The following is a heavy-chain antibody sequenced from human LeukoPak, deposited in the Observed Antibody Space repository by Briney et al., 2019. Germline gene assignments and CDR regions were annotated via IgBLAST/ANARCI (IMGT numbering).Heavy chain of an antibody. D-gene: IGHD6-13*01. V-gene: IGHV1-46*01. Sequence: VASVKVSCKASGYTFTTYYIHWVRQAPGQGLEWMGIINPTGGSTTYAQKFQGRVTMTRDPSTSTVFMELNSLRSEDTAVYYCALYSSTWYWGQGTLVTVCS. J-gene: IGHJ4*02. CDR2: INPTGGST. CDR3: ALYSSTWY. CDR1: GYTFTTYY.